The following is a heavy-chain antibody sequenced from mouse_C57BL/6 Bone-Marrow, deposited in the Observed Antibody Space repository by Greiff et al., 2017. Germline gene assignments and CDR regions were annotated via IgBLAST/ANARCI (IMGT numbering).Heavy chain of an antibody. CDR1: GYTFTSYW. CDR2: IHPNSGST. Sequence: QVQLQQPGAELVKPGASVKLSCKASGYTFTSYWMHWVKQRPGQGLEWIGMIHPNSGSTNYNEKFKSKATLTVDKSSSTAYMQLSSLTSEDSAVYYCARWVLFYYAMDYWGQGTSVTVSS. CDR3: ARWVLFYYAMDY. V-gene: IGHV1-64*01. J-gene: IGHJ4*01. D-gene: IGHD2-14*01.